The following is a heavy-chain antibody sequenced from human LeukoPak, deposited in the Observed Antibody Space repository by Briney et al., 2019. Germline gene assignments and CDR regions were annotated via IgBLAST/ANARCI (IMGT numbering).Heavy chain of an antibody. V-gene: IGHV4-39*07. D-gene: IGHD6-13*01. CDR2: IDHSGST. CDR3: ARGYRAYSSSWYASRSTDAFDI. CDR1: GGSISSSSYY. Sequence: KPSETLSLTCTVSGGSISSSSYYWSWIRQPPGKGLEWIGEIDHSGSTNYNPSLKSRVTISVDTSKNQFSLKLSSVTAADTAVYYCARGYRAYSSSWYASRSTDAFDIWGQGTMVTVSS. J-gene: IGHJ3*02.